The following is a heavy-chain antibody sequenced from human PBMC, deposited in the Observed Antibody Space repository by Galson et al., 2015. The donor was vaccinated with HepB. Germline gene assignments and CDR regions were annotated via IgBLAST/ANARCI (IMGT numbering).Heavy chain of an antibody. J-gene: IGHJ6*02. V-gene: IGHV1-69*13. D-gene: IGHD2-2*01. CDR1: GGTFSSYA. CDR2: IIPIFGTA. CDR3: ARVMYQLLSVDYYYGMDV. Sequence: SVKVSCKASGGTFSSYAISWVRQAPGQGLEWMGGIIPIFGTANYAQKFQGRVTITADESTSTAYMELSSLRSEDTAVYYCARVMYQLLSVDYYYGMDVWGQGTTVTVSS.